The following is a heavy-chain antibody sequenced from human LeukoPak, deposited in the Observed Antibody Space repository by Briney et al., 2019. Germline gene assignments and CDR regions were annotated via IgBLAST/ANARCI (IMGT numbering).Heavy chain of an antibody. Sequence: GGSLRLSCAASGFTFSSYAMSWVRQAPGKGLEWVSAISGSGGSTYYADSVKGRFTISRDNSKNTLYLEMNSLRPEDTAVYYCAKVEYSSSWYGVGSLDYWGQGTLVTVSA. CDR2: ISGSGGST. CDR3: AKVEYSSSWYGVGSLDY. V-gene: IGHV3-23*01. D-gene: IGHD6-13*01. CDR1: GFTFSSYA. J-gene: IGHJ4*02.